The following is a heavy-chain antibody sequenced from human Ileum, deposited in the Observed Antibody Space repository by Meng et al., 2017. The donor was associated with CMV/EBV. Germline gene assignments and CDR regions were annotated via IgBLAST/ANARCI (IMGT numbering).Heavy chain of an antibody. CDR2: IYSGGSST. Sequence: GESLKISCAASGFTVSSNYMSWVRQAPGKGLEWVSVIYSGGSSTYYADSVKGRFTISRDDSKNTLYLQMNSLRAEDTAVYYCAKDGSSSAYYYYGMDVWGQGTTVTVSS. CDR1: GFTVSSNY. J-gene: IGHJ6*02. V-gene: IGHV3-23*03. D-gene: IGHD6-6*01. CDR3: AKDGSSSAYYYYGMDV.